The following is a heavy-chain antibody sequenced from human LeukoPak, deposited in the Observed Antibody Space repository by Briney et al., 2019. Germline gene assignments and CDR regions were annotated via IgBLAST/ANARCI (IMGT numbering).Heavy chain of an antibody. CDR3: ATENCSSTSCYYWYFDL. Sequence: ASVKVSCKVSGYTLIELSMHWVRQAPGKGLEWMGGFDPEDGETIYAQKFQGRVTMTEDTSTDTAYMELSSLRSEDTAVYYCATENCSSTSCYYWYFDLWGRGTLVTVSS. CDR1: GYTLIELS. V-gene: IGHV1-24*01. J-gene: IGHJ2*01. CDR2: FDPEDGET. D-gene: IGHD2-2*01.